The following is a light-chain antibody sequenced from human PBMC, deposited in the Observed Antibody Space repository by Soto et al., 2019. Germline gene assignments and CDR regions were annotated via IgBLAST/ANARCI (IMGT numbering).Light chain of an antibody. J-gene: IGKJ4*02. CDR3: HQRINWPHT. CDR2: DAS. V-gene: IGKV3-11*01. Sequence: EIVLTQSPATLSLSPGERATLSCRASQSVSSSLAWYQQKPGQAPRLLIYDASTRATGIPARFSGSGSGTDFTLTISSLEPEDFAVYYCHQRINWPHTFGRGARVDI. CDR1: QSVSSS.